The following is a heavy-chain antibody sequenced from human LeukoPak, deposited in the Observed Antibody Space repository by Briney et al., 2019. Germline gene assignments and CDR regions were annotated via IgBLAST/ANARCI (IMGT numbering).Heavy chain of an antibody. J-gene: IGHJ4*02. D-gene: IGHD5-24*01. CDR1: GFSLSTSEVG. CDR3: AHSRRDGYNFGY. V-gene: IGHV2-5*01. Sequence: SGPTLVKPTQTLTLTCTFSGFSLSTSEVGVGWIRQPPGKALEWLALIYWNDDKRYSPSLKSRLTITKDTSKNQVVLTMTNMAPVDTATYYCAHSRRDGYNFGYWGQGTLVTVSS. CDR2: IYWNDDK.